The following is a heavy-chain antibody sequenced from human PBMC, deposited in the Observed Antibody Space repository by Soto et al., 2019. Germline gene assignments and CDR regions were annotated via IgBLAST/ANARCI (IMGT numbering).Heavy chain of an antibody. Sequence: PSETLSLTCTVSGGSISSYYWSWVRQPPGKGLEWIGYIYYSGSTNYNPSLKSRVTISVDTSKNQFSLKLSSVTAADTAVYYCASLPATSEFDYWGQGNLVTVSS. J-gene: IGHJ4*02. D-gene: IGHD2-2*01. CDR2: IYYSGST. CDR1: GGSISSYY. V-gene: IGHV4-59*01. CDR3: ASLPATSEFDY.